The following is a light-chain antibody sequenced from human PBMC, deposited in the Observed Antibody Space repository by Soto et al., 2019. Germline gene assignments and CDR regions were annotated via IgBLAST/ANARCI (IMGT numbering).Light chain of an antibody. CDR2: GAS. CDR3: QQYGSSPRT. J-gene: IGKJ1*01. Sequence: EIVLTQSPGTLSLSPGERATLSCRASQRVSSSFLAWYQQKPGQAPRLLIYGASSRATGIPDRFSGSGSGTDFILTISRLEPEDFAVYYCQQYGSSPRTFGQGTKVEL. V-gene: IGKV3-20*01. CDR1: QRVSSSF.